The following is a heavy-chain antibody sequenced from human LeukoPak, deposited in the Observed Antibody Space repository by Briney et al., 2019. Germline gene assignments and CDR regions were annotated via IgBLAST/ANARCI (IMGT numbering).Heavy chain of an antibody. D-gene: IGHD2-2*01. V-gene: IGHV5-10-1*01. CDR3: ASSPGISAYCSSTSCRYGMDV. Sequence: GESLKISCKGSGYSFTSYWISWVRQMPGKGLEWMGRIDPSDSYTNYSPSFQGHVTISTDKSISTAYLQWSSLKASDTAMYYCASSPGISAYCSSTSCRYGMDVWGQGTTVTVSS. J-gene: IGHJ6*02. CDR2: IDPSDSYT. CDR1: GYSFTSYW.